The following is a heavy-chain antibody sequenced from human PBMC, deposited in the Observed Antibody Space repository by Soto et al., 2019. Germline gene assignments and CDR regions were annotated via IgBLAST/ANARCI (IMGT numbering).Heavy chain of an antibody. J-gene: IGHJ6*02. CDR3: ARLGIWSYGMDV. Sequence: GESLKISCESSGYTFANYWIGWVRQMPGKGLEWMGIIYPGNSDIRYSPSFQGQVTISADKSISTAYLKWSGLKASDTAMYYCARLGIWSYGMDVWGQGTTVTVSS. CDR2: IYPGNSDI. V-gene: IGHV5-51*01. D-gene: IGHD3-16*01. CDR1: GYTFANYW.